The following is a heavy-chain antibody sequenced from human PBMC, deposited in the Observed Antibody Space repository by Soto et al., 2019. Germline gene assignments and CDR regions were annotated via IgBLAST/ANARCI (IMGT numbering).Heavy chain of an antibody. J-gene: IGHJ3*02. Sequence: EVQLLESGGGLVQPGGSLRLSCAASGFTFSSYAMSWVRQAPGKGLEWVSAISGSGGSTYYADSVKGRFTISRDNSKNTLYLQMNSLRAEDTAVYYCAKDRPTMVRGVISDAFDIWGQGTMGTVSS. D-gene: IGHD3-10*01. V-gene: IGHV3-23*01. CDR3: AKDRPTMVRGVISDAFDI. CDR1: GFTFSSYA. CDR2: ISGSGGST.